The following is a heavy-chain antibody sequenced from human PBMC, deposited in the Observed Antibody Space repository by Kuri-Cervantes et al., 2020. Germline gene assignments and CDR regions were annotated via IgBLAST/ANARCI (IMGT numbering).Heavy chain of an antibody. Sequence: GSLRLSRAVYGGSFSGYYWSWIRQPPGKGLEWIGSIYYSGSTYYNPSLKSRVTISVDTSKNQFSLKLSSVTAADTAVYYCARSLLARFSTRGRAFDIWGQGTMVTVSS. V-gene: IGHV4-34*01. J-gene: IGHJ3*02. D-gene: IGHD2-15*01. CDR1: GGSFSGYY. CDR3: ARSLLARFSTRGRAFDI. CDR2: IYYSGST.